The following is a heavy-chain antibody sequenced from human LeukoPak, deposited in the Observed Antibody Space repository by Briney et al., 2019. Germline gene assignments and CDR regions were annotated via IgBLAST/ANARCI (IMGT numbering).Heavy chain of an antibody. CDR3: AIDKVAGTLISDYYYYGMDV. Sequence: PSETLSLTCTVSGGSVSSGSYYWSWIRQPPGKGLEWIGYIYYSGSTNYNPSLKSRVTISVDTSKNQFSLKLSSVTAADTAVYYCAIDKVAGTLISDYYYYGMDVWGKGTTVTVSS. CDR1: GGSVSSGSYY. D-gene: IGHD6-19*01. V-gene: IGHV4-61*01. J-gene: IGHJ6*04. CDR2: IYYSGST.